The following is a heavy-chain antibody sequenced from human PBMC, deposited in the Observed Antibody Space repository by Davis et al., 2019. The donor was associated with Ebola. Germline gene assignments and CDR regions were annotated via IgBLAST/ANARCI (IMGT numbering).Heavy chain of an antibody. D-gene: IGHD2-2*03. V-gene: IGHV1-69*04. CDR3: ARDLAPGMLDIVVVPAAHESSGYYYGMDV. CDR2: IIPILGIA. Sequence: SVKVSCKASGGTFSSYAISWVRQAPGQGLEWMGRIIPILGIANYAQKFQGRVTITADKSTSTAYMELSSLRSEDTAVYYCARDLAPGMLDIVVVPAAHESSGYYYGMDVWGQGTTVTVSS. CDR1: GGTFSSYA. J-gene: IGHJ6*02.